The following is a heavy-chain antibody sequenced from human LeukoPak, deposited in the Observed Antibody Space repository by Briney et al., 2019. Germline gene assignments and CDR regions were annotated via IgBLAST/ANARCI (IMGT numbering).Heavy chain of an antibody. CDR3: TTDTVGARDS. V-gene: IGHV3-74*01. J-gene: IGHJ4*02. CDR2: INEDESST. D-gene: IGHD4-17*01. Sequence: PGGSLRRSCSASGYTFSRYWMHWLPQGPGKGLVWVSRINEDESSTSYAESVRGRFTSSRDNAKNTLYLHMNSLRVEDAAVYYCTTDTVGARDSWGQGTLVTVSS. CDR1: GYTFSRYW.